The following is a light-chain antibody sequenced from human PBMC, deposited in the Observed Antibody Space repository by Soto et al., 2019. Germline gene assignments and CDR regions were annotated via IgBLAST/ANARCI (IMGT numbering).Light chain of an antibody. CDR2: AAS. J-gene: IGKJ1*01. CDR1: QSISSY. CDR3: QEYNSYSEA. Sequence: DIHMTQSPSSLSASVGDRVTITCRASQSISSYLNWYQQKPGKAPKLLIYAASTLQSGVPSRFSGSGSGTEFTLTISSLQPDDFATYYCQEYNSYSEAFGQGTKVDI. V-gene: IGKV1-5*01.